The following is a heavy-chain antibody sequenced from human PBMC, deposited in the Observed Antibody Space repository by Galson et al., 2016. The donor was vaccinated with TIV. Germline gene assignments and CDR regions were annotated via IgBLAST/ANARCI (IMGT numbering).Heavy chain of an antibody. CDR2: IYHSGST. CDR3: ARASTIFGFLNIEWLDP. CDR1: GDSISSGDYS. V-gene: IGHV4-30-2*01. D-gene: IGHD3-3*01. Sequence: LSLTCVVSGDSISSGDYSWSWIRQPPGKGLEWIGYIYHSGSTYHNPSLKSRVTISVDRSKNQFSLKLRSVTAADTAVYYCARASTIFGFLNIEWLDPWGQGTLVTVSS. J-gene: IGHJ5*02.